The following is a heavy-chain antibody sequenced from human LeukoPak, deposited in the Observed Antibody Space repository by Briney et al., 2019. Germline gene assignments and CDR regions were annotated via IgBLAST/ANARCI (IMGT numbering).Heavy chain of an antibody. Sequence: GGSLRLSCAASGFTFSSYAMSWVCQAPGKGRGWVSAISGSGDNTDYTGSAKGRFAISRDNSKNTLYLKMNSLRADDTAVYYCAKKSCSSTSCYEDVWGKGTTVTVSS. D-gene: IGHD2-2*01. CDR3: AKKSCSSTSCYEDV. V-gene: IGHV3-23*01. J-gene: IGHJ6*04. CDR2: ISGSGDNT. CDR1: GFTFSSYA.